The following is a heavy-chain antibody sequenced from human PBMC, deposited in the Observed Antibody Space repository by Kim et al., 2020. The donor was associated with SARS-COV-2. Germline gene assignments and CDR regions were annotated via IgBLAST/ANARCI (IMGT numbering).Heavy chain of an antibody. D-gene: IGHD3-16*01. CDR3: AKSHLWGSGYPDY. Sequence: YADSVKGRFTISRDKSKNPLYLQMNSLRAEDTAVYYCAKSHLWGSGYPDYWGQGTLVTVSS. V-gene: IGHV3-23*01. J-gene: IGHJ4*02.